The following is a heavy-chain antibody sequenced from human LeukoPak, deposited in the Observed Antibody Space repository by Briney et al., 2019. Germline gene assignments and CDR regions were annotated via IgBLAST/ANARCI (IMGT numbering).Heavy chain of an antibody. D-gene: IGHD3-16*02. Sequence: GGSLRLSCAASGFTVSSNYMSWVRQAPGKGLEWVSAISGSGGSTYYADSVKGRFTISRDNSKNTLYLQMNSLRAEDTAVYYCAKDLYLYDYVWGSYQDYWGQGTLVTVSS. CDR2: ISGSGGST. CDR3: AKDLYLYDYVWGSYQDY. CDR1: GFTVSSNY. V-gene: IGHV3-23*01. J-gene: IGHJ4*02.